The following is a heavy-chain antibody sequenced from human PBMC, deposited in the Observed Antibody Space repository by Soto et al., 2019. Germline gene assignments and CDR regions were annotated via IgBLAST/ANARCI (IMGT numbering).Heavy chain of an antibody. J-gene: IGHJ4*02. CDR3: ARHWALGPPPDY. CDR2: TYYDGNT. V-gene: IGHV4-39*01. Sequence: ETLSLTCTVSGDSITSSSHYWGWIRQPPGKGLECIANTYYDGNTYYNPSLKSRVAISVDTSKNQFSLKLTSVTAADTAVYYCARHWALGPPPDYWGQGTLVTVSS. D-gene: IGHD3-16*01. CDR1: GDSITSSSHY.